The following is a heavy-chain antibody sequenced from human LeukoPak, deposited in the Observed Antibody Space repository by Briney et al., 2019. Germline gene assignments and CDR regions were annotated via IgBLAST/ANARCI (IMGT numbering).Heavy chain of an antibody. CDR2: ISSSSSYI. J-gene: IGHJ4*02. V-gene: IGHV3-21*01. D-gene: IGHD2-21*02. CDR3: AKRGYCGGDCYSEFDY. CDR1: GFTFSSYS. Sequence: GGSLRLSCAASGFTFSSYSMNWVRQAPGKGLEWVSSISSSSSYIYHADSVKGRFTISRDNAKNSLYLQMNSLRAEDTAVYYWAKRGYCGGDCYSEFDYWGQGTLVTVSS.